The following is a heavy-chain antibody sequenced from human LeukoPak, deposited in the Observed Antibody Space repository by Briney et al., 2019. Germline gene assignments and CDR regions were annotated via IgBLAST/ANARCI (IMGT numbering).Heavy chain of an antibody. V-gene: IGHV3-30*02. CDR1: GFIFSSYG. CDR2: IWYDGSSK. D-gene: IGHD3-3*01. Sequence: GGSLRLSCAASGFIFSSYGMHWVRQAPGKGLEWVAVIWYDGSSKYYADSVKGRFTISRDNSKNTLYLQMNSLRAEDTAVYYCAKVPSTHYDFWSGYYTYWGQGTLVTVSS. CDR3: AKVPSTHYDFWSGYYTY. J-gene: IGHJ4*02.